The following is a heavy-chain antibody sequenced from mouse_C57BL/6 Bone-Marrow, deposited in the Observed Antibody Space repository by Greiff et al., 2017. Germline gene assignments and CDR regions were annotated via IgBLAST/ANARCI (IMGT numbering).Heavy chain of an antibody. CDR3: ARGGWLLREGWYFDV. D-gene: IGHD2-3*01. V-gene: IGHV1-81*01. Sequence: VQLQQSGAELARPGASVKLSCKASGYTFTSYGISWVKQRTGQGLEWIGEIYPRSGNTYYNEKFKGKATLTADKSSSTAYMELRSLTSEDSAVYFVARGGWLLREGWYFDVWGTGTTVTVSS. J-gene: IGHJ1*03. CDR2: IYPRSGNT. CDR1: GYTFTSYG.